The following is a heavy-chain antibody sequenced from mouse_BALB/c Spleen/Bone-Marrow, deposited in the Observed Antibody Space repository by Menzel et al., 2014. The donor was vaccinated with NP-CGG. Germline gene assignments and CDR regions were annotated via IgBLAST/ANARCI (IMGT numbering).Heavy chain of an antibody. CDR2: ISSGSSTI. CDR1: GLTFSSFG. CDR3: ARSGSSSGYFDY. J-gene: IGHJ2*01. D-gene: IGHD1-1*01. V-gene: IGHV5-17*02. Sequence: EVKLEESGGGLVQPGGSRKLSCAASGLTFSSFGMHWVRQAPEKGLEWVAYISSGSSTIYYADTVMGRFTISRDNPKNTLFLQMTSLRSEDTAMYYCARSGSSSGYFDYWGQGTTLTVPS.